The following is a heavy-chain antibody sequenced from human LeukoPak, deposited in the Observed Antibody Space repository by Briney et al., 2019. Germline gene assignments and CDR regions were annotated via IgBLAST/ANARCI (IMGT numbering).Heavy chain of an antibody. CDR1: GGSVSSGSYY. V-gene: IGHV4-61*01. Sequence: KPSETLSLTCTVSGGSVSSGSYYWNWIRQPPGKGLEWIGYIYYSGSTNYNPSLKSRVTISVDTSKNQFSLKLSSVIAADTAVYYCARDGTYSSSWTHYYYYYMDVWGKGTTVTVSS. CDR2: IYYSGST. CDR3: ARDGTYSSSWTHYYYYYMDV. D-gene: IGHD6-13*01. J-gene: IGHJ6*03.